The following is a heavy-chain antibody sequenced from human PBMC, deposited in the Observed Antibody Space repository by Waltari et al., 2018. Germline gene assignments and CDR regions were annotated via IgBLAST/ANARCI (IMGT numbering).Heavy chain of an antibody. CDR2: IIPIFGTA. J-gene: IGHJ6*02. CDR3: ARDPYPLYSGSSIGVYYYYGMDV. V-gene: IGHV1-69*01. CDR1: GYTFTGYY. Sequence: QVQLVQSGAEVKKPGASVKVSCKASGYTFTGYYMHWVRQAPGQGLEWMGGIIPIFGTANYAQKFQGRVTITADESTSTAYMELSSLRSEDTAVYYCARDPYPLYSGSSIGVYYYYGMDVWGQGTTVTVSS. D-gene: IGHD1-26*01.